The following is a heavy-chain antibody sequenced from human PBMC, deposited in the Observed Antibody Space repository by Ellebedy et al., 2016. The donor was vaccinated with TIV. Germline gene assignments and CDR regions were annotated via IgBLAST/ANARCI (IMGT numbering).Heavy chain of an antibody. D-gene: IGHD5-18*01. V-gene: IGHV3-7*01. CDR2: IKQGGSEQ. CDR3: ARPQNRFGYLYFFDL. Sequence: GESLKISCAASGFTFSNYWMSWVRQAPGKGLEWVANIKQGGSEQYYVDSVKGRFTISRDNFKNTLYLQMNSLRPEDTAVYYCARPQNRFGYLYFFDLWGQGTLVTVSS. J-gene: IGHJ4*02. CDR1: GFTFSNYW.